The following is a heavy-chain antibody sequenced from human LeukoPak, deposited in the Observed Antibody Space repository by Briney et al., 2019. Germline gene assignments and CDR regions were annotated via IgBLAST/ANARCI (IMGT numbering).Heavy chain of an antibody. D-gene: IGHD6-13*01. CDR3: AKDAAGPEY. CDR2: ISGGGGST. Sequence: GGSLRFSCAASGLTFSDYSMTWVRQAPGKGLFWVSGISGGGGSTYYADSVKGGFTISIDNSMNTLYLQMNSLRAEDTAVYYCAKDAAGPEYWGQGTLVTVSS. CDR1: GLTFSDYS. J-gene: IGHJ4*02. V-gene: IGHV3-23*01.